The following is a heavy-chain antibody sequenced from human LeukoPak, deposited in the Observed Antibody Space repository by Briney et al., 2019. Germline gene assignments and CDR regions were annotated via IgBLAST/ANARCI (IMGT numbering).Heavy chain of an antibody. V-gene: IGHV1-69*04. D-gene: IGHD1-26*01. CDR3: ARDPVGATTSFHY. CDR1: GGTFSSYA. CDR2: IIPILGIA. J-gene: IGHJ4*02. Sequence: ASVKVSCKASGGTFSSYAISWVRQAPGQGLEWMGRIIPILGIANYAQKFQGGVTITADKSTSTAYMELSSLRSEDTAVYYCARDPVGATTSFHYWGQGTLVTVSS.